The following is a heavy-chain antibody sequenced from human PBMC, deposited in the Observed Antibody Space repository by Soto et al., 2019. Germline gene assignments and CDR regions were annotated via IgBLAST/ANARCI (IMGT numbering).Heavy chain of an antibody. Sequence: AGGSLRLSCAASGFTFSSYEMSWVRQAPGKGLEWVSYISSSGSTIYYADSVKGRFTISRDNANNSLFLQMNSLRAEDTAIYYCARDLALAGNYWGQGAQVTVSS. J-gene: IGHJ4*02. V-gene: IGHV3-48*03. CDR2: ISSSGSTI. D-gene: IGHD6-19*01. CDR3: ARDLALAGNY. CDR1: GFTFSSYE.